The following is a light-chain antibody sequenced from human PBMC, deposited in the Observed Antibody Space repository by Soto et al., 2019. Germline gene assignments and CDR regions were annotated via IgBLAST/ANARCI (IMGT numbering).Light chain of an antibody. J-gene: IGKJ1*01. CDR2: AAS. V-gene: IGKV1-17*01. Sequence: DIQMTQSPSSLSASVGDRVTITFRASQGIRHDLGWNQQKPGKATKRLMYAASSLQSGVASRFSGSGAGTEFTLTISSLQPEDVATYYCLQRNSYPRTFGHGTKVEIK. CDR3: LQRNSYPRT. CDR1: QGIRHD.